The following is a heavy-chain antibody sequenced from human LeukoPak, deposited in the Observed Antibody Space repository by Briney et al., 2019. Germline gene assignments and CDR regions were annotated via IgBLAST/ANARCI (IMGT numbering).Heavy chain of an antibody. V-gene: IGHV3-23*01. CDR2: ISGSGGST. CDR3: ARGAVLRFLEWAPRAYYFDY. Sequence: PGGSLRLSCAASGFTFSSYAMSWDRQAPGKGLEWVSAISGSGGSTYYADSVKGRFTIPRDNSKNTLYPQMNSLRAEDTAVYYCARGAVLRFLEWAPRAYYFDYWGQGTLVTVSS. D-gene: IGHD3-3*01. J-gene: IGHJ4*02. CDR1: GFTFSSYA.